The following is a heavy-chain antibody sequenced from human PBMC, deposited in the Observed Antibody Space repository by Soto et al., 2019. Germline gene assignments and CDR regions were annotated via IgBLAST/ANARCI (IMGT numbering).Heavy chain of an antibody. V-gene: IGHV1-69*01. Sequence: QVQLVQAGDEVKKPGSSVKVSCKASGGTFSSYAISWVRQAPGQGLEWMGGIIPIFGTANYAQKFQGRVTIIADESTSTDYMALSILRLEDTAVDNSARARLCCSGGSYYDSFDPWGQGTLVSDSS. CDR1: GGTFSSYA. CDR3: ARARLCCSGGSYYDSFDP. CDR2: IIPIFGTA. D-gene: IGHD2-15*01. J-gene: IGHJ5*02.